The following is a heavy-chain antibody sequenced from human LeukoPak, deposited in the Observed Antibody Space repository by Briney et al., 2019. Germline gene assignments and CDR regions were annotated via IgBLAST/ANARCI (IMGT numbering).Heavy chain of an antibody. Sequence: KPSETLSLTCTVSGDSVSSSSHYWVWIRQPPGKGLEWIGSGYYGGTTYNAPSFTGRVTVSVDMSMNQFSLKLNSVTAADTAIYFCARRGLTGEPRWGKGATITVSS. CDR2: GYYGGTT. CDR1: GDSVSSSSHY. CDR3: ARRGLTGEPR. J-gene: IGHJ6*04. D-gene: IGHD1-14*01. V-gene: IGHV4-39*07.